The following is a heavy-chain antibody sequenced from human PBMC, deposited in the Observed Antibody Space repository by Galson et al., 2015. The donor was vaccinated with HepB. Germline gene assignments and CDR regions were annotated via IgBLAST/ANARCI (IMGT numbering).Heavy chain of an antibody. CDR1: GGTFSSYA. V-gene: IGHV1-69*13. CDR2: IIPIFGTA. D-gene: IGHD2-2*02. CDR3: ASVVVPAAISTHHWYFDL. J-gene: IGHJ2*01. Sequence: SVKVSCKASGGTFSSYAISWVRQAPGQGLEWMGGIIPIFGTANYAQRFQGRVTITADESTSTAYMELSSLRSEDTAVYYCASVVVPAAISTHHWYFDLWCRGTLVTVSS.